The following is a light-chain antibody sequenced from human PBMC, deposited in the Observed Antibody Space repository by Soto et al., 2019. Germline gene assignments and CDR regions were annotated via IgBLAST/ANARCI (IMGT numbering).Light chain of an antibody. V-gene: IGLV2-14*01. CDR3: SSKRTTASLV. CDR2: EVS. Sequence: QSVLTQPASVSGSPGQTITISCTGTSSDVGAYNYVSWYQQHPGKAPKLMIYEVSNRPSGVSDRFSGSKSGNTASLTISGLQAAAEADYYCSSKRTTASLVFGTGTKVTVL. J-gene: IGLJ1*01. CDR1: SSDVGAYNY.